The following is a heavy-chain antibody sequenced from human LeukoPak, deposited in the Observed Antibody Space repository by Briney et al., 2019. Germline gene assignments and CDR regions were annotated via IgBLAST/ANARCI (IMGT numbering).Heavy chain of an antibody. D-gene: IGHD4-17*01. Sequence: GSLRLSCAASGFTFSSYGMHWVRQAPGKGLEWVAVISYDGSNKYYADSVKGRFTISRDNSKNTLYLQMNSLRAEDTAVYYCAKAGGDYGDYYYFDYWGQGTLVTVSS. CDR1: GFTFSSYG. V-gene: IGHV3-30*18. CDR2: ISYDGSNK. CDR3: AKAGGDYGDYYYFDY. J-gene: IGHJ4*02.